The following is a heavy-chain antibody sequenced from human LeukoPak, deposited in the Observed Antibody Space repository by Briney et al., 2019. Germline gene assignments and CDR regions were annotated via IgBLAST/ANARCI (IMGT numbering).Heavy chain of an antibody. V-gene: IGHV3-23*01. CDR2: ISSSGGST. J-gene: IGHJ4*02. D-gene: IGHD3-10*01. Sequence: GGSLRLSCAASGFTFSSFVMSWVRQAPGKGLEWVSTISSSGGSTYYADSVKGRFTISRVNSKSTLSLQMNGLRADDTAIYYCAKVTYYFGSGTYHFPDYWGQGILVTVSS. CDR3: AKVTYYFGSGTYHFPDY. CDR1: GFTFSSFV.